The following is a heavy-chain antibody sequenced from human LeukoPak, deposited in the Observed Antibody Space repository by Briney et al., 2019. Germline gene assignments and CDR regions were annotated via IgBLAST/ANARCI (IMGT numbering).Heavy chain of an antibody. J-gene: IGHJ3*01. Sequence: SVKVSCKASGFTFTSSAVQWVRQARGQRLEWIGWIVVGSGYTNYAQKFQERVTITRDMSTSLVYMELSSLRSEDTAAYYCAAEAAYYYDSRDAFDVWGQGTMVTVSS. CDR3: AAEAAYYYDSRDAFDV. D-gene: IGHD3-22*01. V-gene: IGHV1-58*01. CDR1: GFTFTSSA. CDR2: IVVGSGYT.